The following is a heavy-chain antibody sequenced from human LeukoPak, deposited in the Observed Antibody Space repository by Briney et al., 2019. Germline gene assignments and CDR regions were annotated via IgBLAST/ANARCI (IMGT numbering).Heavy chain of an antibody. D-gene: IGHD2-15*01. V-gene: IGHV4-39*01. CDR1: GGSISSSDYY. CDR3: ARQRGRGYWYFDL. CDR2: IFYSGTT. Sequence: SETLSLTCTVSGGSISSSDYYWGWIRQPPGKGLEWIGSIFYSGTTYNNPSLKSRVTISVDTSKNHFSLKLSSVTAADTAVFYCARQRGRGYWYFDLWGRGNLVTVSS. J-gene: IGHJ2*01.